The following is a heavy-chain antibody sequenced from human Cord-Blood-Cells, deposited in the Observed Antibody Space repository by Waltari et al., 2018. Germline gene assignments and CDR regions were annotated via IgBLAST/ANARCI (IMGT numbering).Heavy chain of an antibody. J-gene: IGHJ3*02. Sequence: EVQLVETGGGLIQPGGSLRLSCAASGFTVSRTYLDWVRQAPGKGLEWVSVIYSGGSTYYADSVKGRFTISRDNSKNTLYLQMNSLRAEDTAVYYCARDLASLWDDAFDIWGQGTMVTVSS. D-gene: IGHD1-26*01. CDR3: ARDLASLWDDAFDI. CDR1: GFTVSRTY. V-gene: IGHV3-53*02. CDR2: IYSGGST.